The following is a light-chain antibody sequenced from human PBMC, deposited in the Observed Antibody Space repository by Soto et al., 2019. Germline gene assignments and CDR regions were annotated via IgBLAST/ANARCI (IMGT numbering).Light chain of an antibody. CDR1: NIGSKS. CDR3: QVWDSSSDLVV. J-gene: IGLJ2*01. Sequence: SYVLTQPPSVSVAPGQTARITCGGTNIGSKSVHWYQQKPGQAPVLVVYDDSDRPSGIPERFSGSNSGNTATLTISRVEAGDEADYYCQVWDSSSDLVVFGGGTQLTVL. V-gene: IGLV3-21*02. CDR2: DDS.